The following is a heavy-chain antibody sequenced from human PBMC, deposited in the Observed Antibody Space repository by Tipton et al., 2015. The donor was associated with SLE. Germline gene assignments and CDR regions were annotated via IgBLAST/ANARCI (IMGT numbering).Heavy chain of an antibody. Sequence: SLRLSCAASGFTFRSFAMSWVRQAPGKGLECVAVIYSVDRKYYADSVKGRFTISRDNSRYTLYLQMNSLRTEDTAVYYCARGDGYTDAFDIWGQGTMVSVSS. CDR1: GFTFRSFA. J-gene: IGHJ3*02. V-gene: IGHV3-23*03. CDR3: ARGDGYTDAFDI. CDR2: IYSVDRK. D-gene: IGHD3-16*01.